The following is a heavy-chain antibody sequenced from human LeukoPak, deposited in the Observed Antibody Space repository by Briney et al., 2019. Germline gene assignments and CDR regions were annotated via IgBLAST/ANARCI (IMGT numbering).Heavy chain of an antibody. CDR1: DDSISDYC. D-gene: IGHD3-16*01. J-gene: IGHJ4*02. Sequence: SETLSLTCTVSDDSISDYCRGWIRQPPGKGLEWIGYFYNSGRSTYNPSLKSRVTMSADTSKNHFSLKLNSVTTADTAVYYCTRGAGRLIDYWGQGILVTVSS. V-gene: IGHV4-59*01. CDR2: FYNSGRS. CDR3: TRGAGRLIDY.